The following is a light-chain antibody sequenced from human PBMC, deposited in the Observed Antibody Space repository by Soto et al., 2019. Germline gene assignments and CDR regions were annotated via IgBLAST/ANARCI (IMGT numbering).Light chain of an antibody. CDR3: QQYNNCPPWT. Sequence: IVMTQYPATLSLSPGERASLSCRASQSVSSNLAWYQQKPGQAPRLLIYGASTRATGIPARFSGSGSGTDFTLTISSLQSEDFAVYYCQQYNNCPPWTFGQGAKVDIK. CDR1: QSVSSN. V-gene: IGKV3-15*01. CDR2: GAS. J-gene: IGKJ1*01.